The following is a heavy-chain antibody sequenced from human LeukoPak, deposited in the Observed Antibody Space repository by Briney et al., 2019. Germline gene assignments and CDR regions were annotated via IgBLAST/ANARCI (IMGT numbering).Heavy chain of an antibody. J-gene: IGHJ4*02. Sequence: GGSLRLSCAAYGFTFSNYWMSWVRQAPGKGLEWVANVRPDGSEIQGVDSMKGRFTVSRDNSENSLYLRMSSLRAEDTAVYYCATTTRSRSWDYWGQGTLVTVSS. CDR2: VRPDGSEI. CDR1: GFTFSNYW. D-gene: IGHD2-2*01. CDR3: ATTTRSRSWDY. V-gene: IGHV3-7*01.